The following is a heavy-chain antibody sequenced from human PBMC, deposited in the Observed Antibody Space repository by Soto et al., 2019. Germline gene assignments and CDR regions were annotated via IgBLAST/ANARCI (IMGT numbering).Heavy chain of an antibody. J-gene: IGHJ6*02. V-gene: IGHV1-69*13. Sequence: SVKVSCKASGGTFSSYAISWVRQAPGQELEWMGGIIPILGTANYAQKFQGRVTITADESTSTAYMELSSLRSEDTAVYYCARVRGLGDGGVLASDIVLMVYANYGMDVWGQGTTVTVSS. CDR2: IIPILGTA. D-gene: IGHD2-8*01. CDR3: ARVRGLGDGGVLASDIVLMVYANYGMDV. CDR1: GGTFSSYA.